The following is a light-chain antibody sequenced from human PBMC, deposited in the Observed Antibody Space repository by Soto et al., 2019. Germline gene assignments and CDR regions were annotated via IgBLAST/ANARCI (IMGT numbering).Light chain of an antibody. J-gene: IGLJ1*01. CDR3: SSYTNINTRACV. CDR2: EVT. V-gene: IGLV2-14*01. CDR1: SGDIGSYNR. Sequence: QSALTQPASVSGSPGQSITISCTGTSGDIGSYNRVSWYQQHPGKAPKLIIYEVTVRPSGVSNRFSGSKSDNTASLSIAGLQAEDEAEYYCSSYTNINTRACVFGTGTKLTLL.